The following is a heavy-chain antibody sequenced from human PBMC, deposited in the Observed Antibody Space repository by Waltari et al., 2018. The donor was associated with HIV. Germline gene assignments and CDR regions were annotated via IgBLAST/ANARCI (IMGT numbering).Heavy chain of an antibody. CDR1: GFTFGDYA. Sequence: EVQLVESGGGLVQPGRSVRLSCTASGFTFGDYAMSWFRQAQGKGLEWVSFSRSKAYVGTTEYAASVKGRFTISRDDSKSIAYLQMNSLKTEDTAVYYCLPDYDILTGYLAFDYWGQGTLVTVSS. D-gene: IGHD3-9*01. CDR3: LPDYDILTGYLAFDY. V-gene: IGHV3-49*03. CDR2: SRSKAYVGTT. J-gene: IGHJ4*02.